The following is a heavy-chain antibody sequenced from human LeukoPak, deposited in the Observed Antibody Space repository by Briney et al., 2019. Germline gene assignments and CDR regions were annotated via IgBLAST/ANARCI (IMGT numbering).Heavy chain of an antibody. D-gene: IGHD6-19*01. CDR3: ARSVAGTGDDY. CDR1: GGNCSSYS. CDR2: IIPIFGTA. J-gene: IGHJ4*02. V-gene: IGHV1-69*05. Sequence: SVKVFCKASGGNCSSYSISWVRQATGQGLEWMGRIIPIFGTANSSQKFQGRVTITTDDSTSTAYMELSSLRSEDTAVYYCARSVAGTGDDYWGQGTLVTVSS.